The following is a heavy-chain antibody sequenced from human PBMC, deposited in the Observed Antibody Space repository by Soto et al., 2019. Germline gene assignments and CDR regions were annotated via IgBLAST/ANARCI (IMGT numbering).Heavy chain of an antibody. J-gene: IGHJ4*02. CDR3: AREQASGWYYFDY. Sequence: PSQTLSLTCAVSGGSISSSNLWSWVRQPPGKWLEWIGEIYHSGSTNYNPSLKSRVTISVDKSKNQFSLKLSSVTAADTAVYYCAREQASGWYYFDYWGQGTLVTVSS. V-gene: IGHV4-4*02. CDR1: GGSISSSNL. CDR2: IYHSGST. D-gene: IGHD6-19*01.